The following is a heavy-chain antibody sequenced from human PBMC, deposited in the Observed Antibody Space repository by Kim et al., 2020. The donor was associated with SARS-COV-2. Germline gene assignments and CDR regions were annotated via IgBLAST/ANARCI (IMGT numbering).Heavy chain of an antibody. V-gene: IGHV3-23*01. CDR3: AKARGFIVVVVAAYDY. Sequence: SVKGRCTISRDNTKNTLYLQMNSLRAEDTAVYYCAKARGFIVVVVAAYDYWGQGAMVTVSS. J-gene: IGHJ4*02. D-gene: IGHD2-15*01.